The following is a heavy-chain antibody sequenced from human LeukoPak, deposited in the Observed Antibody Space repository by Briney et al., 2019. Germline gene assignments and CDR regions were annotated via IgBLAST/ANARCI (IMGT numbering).Heavy chain of an antibody. CDR1: EFTFSSYW. V-gene: IGHV3-7*01. Sequence: GGSLRLSCAASEFTFSSYWMSWVRQAPGKGLEWVGNIKQDGSETYYVDSVRGRYTISRDNAKNSLYLLMNSLRAEDTAVYYCARERASESYYKAPPFDLWGQGTLVTVSS. CDR3: ARERASESYYKAPPFDL. D-gene: IGHD3-10*01. CDR2: IKQDGSET. J-gene: IGHJ4*02.